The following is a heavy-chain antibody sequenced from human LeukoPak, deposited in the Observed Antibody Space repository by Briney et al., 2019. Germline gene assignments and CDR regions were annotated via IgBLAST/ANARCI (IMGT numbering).Heavy chain of an antibody. D-gene: IGHD3-9*01. CDR1: GFTFSSYA. J-gene: IGHJ4*02. CDR3: AKDIGYYDILTGYLAPLDY. CDR2: ISGSGGST. Sequence: RSGGSLRLSCAASGFTFSSYAMSWVRQAPGKGLEWVSAISGSGGSTYYADSVKGRFTISRDNSKNTLYLQMNSLRDEDTAVYNCAKDIGYYDILTGYLAPLDYWGQGTLVTVSS. V-gene: IGHV3-23*01.